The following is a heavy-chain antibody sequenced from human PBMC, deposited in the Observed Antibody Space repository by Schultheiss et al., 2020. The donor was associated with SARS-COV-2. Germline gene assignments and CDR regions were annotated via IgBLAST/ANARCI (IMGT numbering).Heavy chain of an antibody. Sequence: SETLSLTCTVSGGSISSSSYYWSWIRQPPGKGLEWIGYIYYSGSTYYNPSLKSRVTISVDTSKNQFSLKLSSVTAADTAVYYCARDRPGLWFGELSQYFDYWGQGTLVTVSS. D-gene: IGHD3-10*01. V-gene: IGHV4-39*07. CDR1: GGSISSSSYY. CDR3: ARDRPGLWFGELSQYFDY. CDR2: IYYSGST. J-gene: IGHJ4*02.